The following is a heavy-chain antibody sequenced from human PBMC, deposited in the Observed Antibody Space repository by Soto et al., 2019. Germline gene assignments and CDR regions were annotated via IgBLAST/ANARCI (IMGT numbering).Heavy chain of an antibody. CDR3: VRGIAGRL. CDR1: GFTFTSYW. D-gene: IGHD2-21*01. Sequence: EVQVVESGGGLVQPGGSLRLSCAASGFTFTSYWMTWVRQAPGRGLEWVANINKDGCEKSYVDSVKGRFTITRDNTKSSLYLQMSGMRPDDTAVYDCVRGIAGRLWGEGTAVIVSS. J-gene: IGHJ6*02. V-gene: IGHV3-7*01. CDR2: INKDGCEK.